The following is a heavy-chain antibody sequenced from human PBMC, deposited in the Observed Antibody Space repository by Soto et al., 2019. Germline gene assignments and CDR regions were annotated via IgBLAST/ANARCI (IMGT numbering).Heavy chain of an antibody. Sequence: LKISCQCSGCSFTSYWIGWVRQMPGKGLEWMGIIHPGDSDTRYSPSFQGQVTISADKSISTAYLQWSSLKASDTAMYYCATTYSNYHYYYYGMDVWGQGTTVTVSS. V-gene: IGHV5-51*01. CDR1: GCSFTSYW. J-gene: IGHJ6*02. CDR2: IHPGDSDT. CDR3: ATTYSNYHYYYYGMDV. D-gene: IGHD4-4*01.